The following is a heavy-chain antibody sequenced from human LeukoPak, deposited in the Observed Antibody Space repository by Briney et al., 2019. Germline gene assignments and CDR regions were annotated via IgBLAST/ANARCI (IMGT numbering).Heavy chain of an antibody. J-gene: IGHJ4*02. CDR1: GYTFTGYY. CDR2: INPNSGGT. V-gene: IGHV1-2*02. Sequence: GASVKVSCKASGYTFTGYYMHWVRQAPGQGLEWMGWINPNSGGTNYAQKFQGRVTMTRDTSISTAYMELSRLRSDDTAVYYCARSPPYYYDSSGYYWGFDYWGQGTLVTVSS. D-gene: IGHD3-22*01. CDR3: ARSPPYYYDSSGYYWGFDY.